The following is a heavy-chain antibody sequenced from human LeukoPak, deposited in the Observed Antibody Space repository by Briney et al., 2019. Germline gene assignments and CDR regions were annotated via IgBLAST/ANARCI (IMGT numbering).Heavy chain of an antibody. Sequence: PGGSLRLSCAASGFTFSSYWMHWVRQAPGKGLVWVSRINSDGSSTSYADSVKGRFTISRDNSKNTLYLQMNSLRAEDTAVYYCAKGRGSSWSVLYFDYWGQGTLVTVSS. CDR3: AKGRGSSWSVLYFDY. CDR1: GFTFSSYW. CDR2: INSDGSST. V-gene: IGHV3-74*01. J-gene: IGHJ4*02. D-gene: IGHD6-13*01.